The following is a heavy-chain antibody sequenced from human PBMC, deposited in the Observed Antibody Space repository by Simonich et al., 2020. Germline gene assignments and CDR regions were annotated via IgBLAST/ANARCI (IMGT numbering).Heavy chain of an antibody. Sequence: QVQLQESGPGLVKPSETLSLTCTVSGGSISSYYWSWIRQPPGKGLEWIGYIYYSRSTNYNPSLKSRVTTSVDTSKNQFALKLSSVTAADTAVYYCARHDRWLQFYFDYWGQGTLVTVSS. CDR2: IYYSRST. CDR3: ARHDRWLQFYFDY. D-gene: IGHD5-12*01. CDR1: GGSISSYY. J-gene: IGHJ4*02. V-gene: IGHV4-59*08.